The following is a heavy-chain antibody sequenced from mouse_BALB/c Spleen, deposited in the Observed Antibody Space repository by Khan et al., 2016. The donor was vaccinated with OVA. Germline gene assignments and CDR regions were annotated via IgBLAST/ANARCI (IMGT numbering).Heavy chain of an antibody. CDR3: ARVYGGDFDY. J-gene: IGHJ2*01. D-gene: IGHD1-1*01. Sequence: EVQLQESGPGLVKPSQSLSLTCTVTGYSITSYYAWYWLRQFPGNKLEWMAYISYSGNTYYTPSLKRRFSITRDTSENPFFLQLNSVTTEDTATYYCARVYGGDFDYWGQGTTLTVSA. CDR1: GYSITSYYA. V-gene: IGHV3-2*02. CDR2: ISYSGNT.